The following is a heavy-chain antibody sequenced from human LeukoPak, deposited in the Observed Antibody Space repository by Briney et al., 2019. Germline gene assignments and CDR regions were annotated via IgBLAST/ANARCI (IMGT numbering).Heavy chain of an antibody. Sequence: ASVKVSCKACGYTFPGYYMHWVRQAPGQGREWMGRINPNSGGTNYAQKFQGRVTMTRDTAISTAYMELSRLRSDDTAVYYCAYARRVFDYWGQGTLVTVSS. CDR1: GYTFPGYY. CDR3: AYARRVFDY. J-gene: IGHJ4*02. CDR2: INPNSGGT. V-gene: IGHV1-2*06. D-gene: IGHD2-8*01.